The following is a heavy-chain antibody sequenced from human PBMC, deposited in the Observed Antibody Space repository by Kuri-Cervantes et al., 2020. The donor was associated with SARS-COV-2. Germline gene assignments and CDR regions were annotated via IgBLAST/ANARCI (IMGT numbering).Heavy chain of an antibody. V-gene: IGHV1-18*01. J-gene: IGHJ6*02. CDR1: GYTFTSYG. Sequence: ASVNVSCKASGYTFTSYGISWVRQAPGQGLEWMGWISAYNGNTNYAQKLQGRVTMTTDTSTSTAYMELRSLRSDDTAVYYCARMITSGGSWYYYYGMDVWGQGTTVTVSS. CDR3: ARMITSGGSWYYYYGMDV. D-gene: IGHD2-15*01. CDR2: ISAYNGNT.